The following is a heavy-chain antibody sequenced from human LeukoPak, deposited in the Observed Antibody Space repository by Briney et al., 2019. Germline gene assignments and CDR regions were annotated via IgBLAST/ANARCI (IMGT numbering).Heavy chain of an antibody. CDR2: INPSGDFR. CDR1: GYTFGTHW. Sequence: GASVKISCKPFGYTFGTHWMHWVRQAPGQGLEWMAIINPSGDFRSYAQKFQGRVTVTRDMSTRTVYMELSDLRPEDTALYYCARDYSGQWEQLTGWWIDPWGQGTLVIVSS. D-gene: IGHD1-26*01. V-gene: IGHV1-46*01. J-gene: IGHJ5*02. CDR3: ARDYSGQWEQLTGWWIDP.